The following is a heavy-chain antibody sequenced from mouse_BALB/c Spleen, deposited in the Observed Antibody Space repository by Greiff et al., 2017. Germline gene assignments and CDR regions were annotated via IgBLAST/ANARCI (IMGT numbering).Heavy chain of an antibody. CDR2: ICSGGSYT. Sequence: EVKLVESGGDLVKPGGSLKLSCAASGFTFSSYGMSWVRQTPDKRLEWVATICSGGSYTYYPDSVKGRFTISRDNAKNTLYLQMSSLKSEDTAMYYCAIRMNTEYFEYWGQGTTLTGSS. V-gene: IGHV5-6*02. CDR3: AIRMNTEYFEY. D-gene: IGHD2-3*01. J-gene: IGHJ2*01. CDR1: GFTFSSYG.